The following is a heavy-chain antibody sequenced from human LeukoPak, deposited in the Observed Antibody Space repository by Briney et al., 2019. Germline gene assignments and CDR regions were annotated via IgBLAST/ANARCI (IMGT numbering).Heavy chain of an antibody. J-gene: IGHJ6*03. V-gene: IGHV4-4*02. Sequence: PSGTLSLTCAVSGGSISSSNWWSWVRQPPGKGLEWIGEIYHSGSTNYNPSLKSRVTISVDKSKNQFSLKLSSVTAADTAVYYCARVAAGLRYYYYYMDVWGKGTTVTISS. CDR2: IYHSGST. CDR1: GGSISSSNW. CDR3: ARVAAGLRYYYYYMDV. D-gene: IGHD6-13*01.